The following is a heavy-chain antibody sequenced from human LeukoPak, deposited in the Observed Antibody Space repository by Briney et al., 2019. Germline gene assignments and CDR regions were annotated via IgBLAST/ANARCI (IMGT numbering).Heavy chain of an antibody. CDR1: GFTFSTYA. V-gene: IGHV3-23*01. J-gene: IGHJ4*02. CDR3: AKATPLQWRAVAGTSFDY. CDR2: ISGSGGST. Sequence: GGSLRLSCAASGFTFSTYAMTWVRQAPGKGLEWVSAISGSGGSTYYADSVKGRFTISRDNSKNTLYLQMNSLRAEDTAVYYCAKATPLQWRAVAGTSFDYWGQGTLVTVSS. D-gene: IGHD6-19*01.